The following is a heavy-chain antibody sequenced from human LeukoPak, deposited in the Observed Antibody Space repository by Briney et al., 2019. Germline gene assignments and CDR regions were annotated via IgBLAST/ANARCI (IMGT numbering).Heavy chain of an antibody. J-gene: IGHJ4*02. D-gene: IGHD3-9*01. Sequence: SVKVSCKASGGTFSSYAISWVRQAPGQGLEWMGGIIPIFGTANYAQKFQGRVTITTDESTSTAYMELSSLRSEDTAVYYCARARGGGIYDILTDDYWGQGTLVTVSS. V-gene: IGHV1-69*05. CDR1: GGTFSSYA. CDR2: IIPIFGTA. CDR3: ARARGGGIYDILTDDY.